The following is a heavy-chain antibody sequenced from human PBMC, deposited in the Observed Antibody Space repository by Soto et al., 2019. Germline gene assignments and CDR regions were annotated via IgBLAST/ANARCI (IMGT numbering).Heavy chain of an antibody. CDR2: LSYDVSNK. CDR3: ARERVTGYYNVIGY. J-gene: IGHJ4*02. Sequence: QVLLVESGGGVVQPGRSLRLSCAASGFTFSIYSMHWVRQAPGKGLEWVAVLSYDVSNKFYADSVKGRFTISRDNSKNTLYLQMNSLRPEDTAVYYCARERVTGYYNVIGYWGQGTLVTVSS. V-gene: IGHV3-30-3*01. CDR1: GFTFSIYS. D-gene: IGHD3-9*01.